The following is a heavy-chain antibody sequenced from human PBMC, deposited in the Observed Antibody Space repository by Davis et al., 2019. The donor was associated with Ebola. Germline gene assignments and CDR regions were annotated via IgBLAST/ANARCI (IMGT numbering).Heavy chain of an antibody. CDR3: ARVLFETQWLVQYYYYYYMDV. Sequence: PSETLSLTCTVSGGSVSSGSYYWSWIRQPPGKGLEWIGYIYYSGSTNYNPSLKSRVTISVDTSKNQFSLKLSSVTAADTAVYYCARVLFETQWLVQYYYYYYMDVWGKGTTVNVSS. CDR2: IYYSGST. J-gene: IGHJ6*03. V-gene: IGHV4-61*01. CDR1: GGSVSSGSYY. D-gene: IGHD6-19*01.